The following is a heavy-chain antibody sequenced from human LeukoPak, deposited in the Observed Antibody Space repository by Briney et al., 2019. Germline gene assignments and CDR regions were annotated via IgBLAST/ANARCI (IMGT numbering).Heavy chain of an antibody. V-gene: IGHV3-30*02. D-gene: IGHD3/OR15-3a*01. CDR1: GFSFNTYG. CDR3: AGKDYYFDY. Sequence: PGGSLRLSCAVSGFSFNTYGMHWVRQAPGKGLEWVAFIRYDAINKYYADSVKGRFTISRDNSKNTLYLQMNSLRAEDTAVYYCAGKDYYFDYWGQGTLVTVSS. CDR2: IRYDAINK. J-gene: IGHJ4*02.